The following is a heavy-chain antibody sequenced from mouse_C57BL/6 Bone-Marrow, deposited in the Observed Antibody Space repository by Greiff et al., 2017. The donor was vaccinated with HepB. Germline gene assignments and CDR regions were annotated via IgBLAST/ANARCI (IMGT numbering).Heavy chain of an antibody. CDR3: ASYDDDDGGVHYAMGY. CDR1: GFNFNDYY. D-gene: IGHD2-4*01. J-gene: IGHJ4*01. V-gene: IGHV14-2*01. Sequence: EVQLQQSGAELVKPGASVKLSCTASGFNFNDYYMHWVKQRPEQGLEWIGRIDPEDGATKYAQKFQGQAIITADTSSNTAYLQLSSLTSEDTAGYYCASYDDDDGGVHYAMGYWGQGTSVTVSS. CDR2: IDPEDGAT.